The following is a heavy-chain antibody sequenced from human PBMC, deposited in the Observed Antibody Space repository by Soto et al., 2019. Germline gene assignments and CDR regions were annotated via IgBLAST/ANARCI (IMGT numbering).Heavy chain of an antibody. CDR3: ARGDSGYDPLDY. Sequence: QVQLQESGPGLVKPSGTLSLTCAVSGGSISSSNWWSWVSQPPGKGLEWIGEIYHSGSTNYNPSLKSRDTISVDKSKYQCSLKLSSVPAADTAVYYCARGDSGYDPLDYWGQGTLVTVSS. V-gene: IGHV4-4*02. CDR1: GGSISSSNW. CDR2: IYHSGST. D-gene: IGHD5-12*01. J-gene: IGHJ4*02.